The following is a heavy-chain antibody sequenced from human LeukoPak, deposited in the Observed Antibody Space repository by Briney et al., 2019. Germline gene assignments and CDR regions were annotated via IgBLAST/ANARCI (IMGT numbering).Heavy chain of an antibody. CDR2: ISYDGSNK. CDR3: AREGRRVGSTRPYNWFDP. Sequence: GGSLRLSCAASGFTFSSYAMHWVRQAPGKGLEWVAVISYDGSNKYYADPVKGRFTISRDNSKNTLYLQMNSLRAEDTAVYYCAREGRRVGSTRPYNWFDPWGQGTLVTVSS. CDR1: GFTFSSYA. J-gene: IGHJ5*02. V-gene: IGHV3-30*04. D-gene: IGHD1-26*01.